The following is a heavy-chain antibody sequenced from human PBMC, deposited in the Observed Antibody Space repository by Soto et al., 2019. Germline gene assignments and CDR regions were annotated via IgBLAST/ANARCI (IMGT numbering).Heavy chain of an antibody. J-gene: IGHJ6*02. Sequence: SETLSLTCAVSGGSISSSNWWSWVRQPPGKGLEWIGEIYHSGSTNYNPSLKSRVTISVDKSKNQFSLKLSSATAADTAVYYCARDRPVSHYDILSGYYIDNYDYCMDAWRQGTPVTVSS. D-gene: IGHD3-9*01. CDR1: GGSISSSNW. CDR2: IYHSGST. V-gene: IGHV4-4*02. CDR3: ARDRPVSHYDILSGYYIDNYDYCMDA.